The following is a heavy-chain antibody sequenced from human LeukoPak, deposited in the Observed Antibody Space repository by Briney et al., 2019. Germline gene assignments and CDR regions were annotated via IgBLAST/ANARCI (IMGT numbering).Heavy chain of an antibody. Sequence: PGGSLRLSCAASGFTVSSNYMSWVRQAPGKGLEWVSVIYSGGSTYYADSVKGRFTISRDNSKNTLYLQMNSLRAEDTAVYYCAKDSPSEGFVVVPAAMEVDYWGQGTLVTVSS. CDR2: IYSGGST. D-gene: IGHD2-2*01. V-gene: IGHV3-53*01. CDR1: GFTVSSNY. CDR3: AKDSPSEGFVVVPAAMEVDY. J-gene: IGHJ4*02.